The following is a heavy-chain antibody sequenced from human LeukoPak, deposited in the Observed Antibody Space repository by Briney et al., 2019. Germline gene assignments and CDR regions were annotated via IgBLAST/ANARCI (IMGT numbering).Heavy chain of an antibody. CDR2: ISSSGDII. D-gene: IGHD3-10*01. V-gene: IGHV3-48*03. CDR1: GFTFDDYA. CDR3: AKAPYYYGSGSFYYFDY. Sequence: GSLRLSCAASGFTFDDYAMHWVRQAPGKGLEWVSYISSSGDIIYYADSVKGRFTISRDNAKNSLSLQMNSLRAEDTAVYYCAKAPYYYGSGSFYYFDYWGQGTLVSVSS. J-gene: IGHJ4*02.